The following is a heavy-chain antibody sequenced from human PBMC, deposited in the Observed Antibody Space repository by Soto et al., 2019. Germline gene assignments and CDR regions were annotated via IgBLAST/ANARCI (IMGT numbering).Heavy chain of an antibody. Sequence: QLQLQESGPGLVKPSETLSLTCTVSGGSISSSSYYWGWIRQPPGKGLEWIGSIYYSGSTYYNPSLKSRVTISVDTSKNQFSLKLSSVTAADTAVYYCARQGDYVDLDYWGQGTLVTVSS. CDR2: IYYSGST. D-gene: IGHD4-17*01. CDR3: ARQGDYVDLDY. V-gene: IGHV4-39*01. CDR1: GGSISSSSYY. J-gene: IGHJ4*02.